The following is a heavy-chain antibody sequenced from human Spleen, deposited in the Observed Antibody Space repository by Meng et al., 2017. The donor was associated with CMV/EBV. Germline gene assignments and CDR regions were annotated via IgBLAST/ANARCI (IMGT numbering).Heavy chain of an antibody. D-gene: IGHD3-3*01. CDR3: ARAYYDFWSGYYTPLDYYYGMDV. Sequence: GGSLRLSCAASGFTFSSYAMHWVRQAPGKGLEWVAVISYDGSNKYYADSVKGRFTISRDNSKNTLYLQMNSLRAEDTAVYYCARAYYDFWSGYYTPLDYYYGMDVWGQGTTVTVSS. CDR2: ISYDGSNK. J-gene: IGHJ6*02. V-gene: IGHV3-30-3*01. CDR1: GFTFSSYA.